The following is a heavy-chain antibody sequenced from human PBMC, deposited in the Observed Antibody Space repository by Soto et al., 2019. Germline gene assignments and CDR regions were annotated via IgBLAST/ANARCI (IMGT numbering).Heavy chain of an antibody. CDR3: ALLPGQWLVGGWFDP. CDR1: GYTFTSYG. CDR2: ISAYNGNT. J-gene: IGHJ5*02. V-gene: IGHV1-18*01. Sequence: QVQLVQSGAEVKKPGASVKVSCKASGYTFTSYGISWVRQAPGQGLEWMGWISAYNGNTNYAQKQQGSATMTTDEATSHDCMEVRSLRSAATAVYYCALLPGQWLVGGWFDPWGQGTLVTVSS. D-gene: IGHD6-19*01.